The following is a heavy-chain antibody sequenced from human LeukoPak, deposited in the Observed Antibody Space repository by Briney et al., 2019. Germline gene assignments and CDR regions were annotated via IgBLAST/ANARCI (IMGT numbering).Heavy chain of an antibody. V-gene: IGHV4-30-4*01. CDR1: GGSISSGDYY. CDR2: IYYSGST. Sequence: PSQTLSLTCTVSGGSISSGDYYWSWIRQPPGKGLEWIGYIYYSGSTNYNPSLKSRVTISVDTSKNQFSLKLSSVTAADTAVYYCARAGDYGDYGAEYFQHWGQGTLVTVSS. D-gene: IGHD4-17*01. J-gene: IGHJ1*01. CDR3: ARAGDYGDYGAEYFQH.